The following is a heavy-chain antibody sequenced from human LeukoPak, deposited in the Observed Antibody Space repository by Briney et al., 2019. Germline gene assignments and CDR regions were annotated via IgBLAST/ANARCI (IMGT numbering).Heavy chain of an antibody. V-gene: IGHV4-34*01. Sequence: SETLSLTCAVYGGSFSGYYWNWIRQSPEKGLEWIGNINHSGRSNHNPSLKSRVTLSNDTSKNQFSLQLTSVTAADTAMYYCARAQEGGVGTTMDYWGQGTLVAVSS. J-gene: IGHJ4*02. CDR2: INHSGRS. CDR1: GGSFSGYY. D-gene: IGHD1-26*01. CDR3: ARAQEGGVGTTMDY.